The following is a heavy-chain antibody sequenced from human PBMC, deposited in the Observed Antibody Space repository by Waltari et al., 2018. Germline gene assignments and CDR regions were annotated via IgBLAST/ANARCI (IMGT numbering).Heavy chain of an antibody. CDR2: IRSKANSYAT. CDR3: IRVDYYVSGTYAVDN. V-gene: IGHV3-73*02. J-gene: IGHJ4*02. Sequence: EVQLMESGGGLVQPGGSLKLSCAAPGFTFSASGIHCVRQASGKGLEWVGRIRSKANSYATAYAEAVKGRFTISRDDSKNTAYLEMNSLKTEDTAVYYCIRVDYYVSGTYAVDNWGQGTLVTVSS. CDR1: GFTFSASG. D-gene: IGHD3-10*01.